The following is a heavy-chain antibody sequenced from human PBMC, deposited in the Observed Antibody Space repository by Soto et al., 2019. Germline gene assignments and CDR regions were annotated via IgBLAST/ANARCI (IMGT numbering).Heavy chain of an antibody. Sequence: PGESLKISCKGSGYSFTSYWIGWVRQMPGKGLEWMGIIYPGDSDTRYSPSFQGQVTISADKSISTAYLQWSSLKASDTAMYYCASYSSSSWAYFDYWGQGTLVTVSS. CDR1: GYSFTSYW. V-gene: IGHV5-51*01. CDR2: IYPGDSDT. CDR3: ASYSSSSWAYFDY. D-gene: IGHD6-6*01. J-gene: IGHJ4*02.